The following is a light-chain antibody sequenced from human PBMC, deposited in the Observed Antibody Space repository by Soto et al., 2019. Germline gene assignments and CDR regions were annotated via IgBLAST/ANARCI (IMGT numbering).Light chain of an antibody. J-gene: IGKJ2*01. Sequence: EIVLTQSPGTLSLSPGERATLSCRASQSVTGNYLAWYQQKPGQSPRLLIYGSSDRATGIPDRFNGSGSGTDCTLTINRVEPEDFAVYYCQQYGSSPPYTFGQGTKLEIK. CDR2: GSS. CDR1: QSVTGNY. CDR3: QQYGSSPPYT. V-gene: IGKV3-20*01.